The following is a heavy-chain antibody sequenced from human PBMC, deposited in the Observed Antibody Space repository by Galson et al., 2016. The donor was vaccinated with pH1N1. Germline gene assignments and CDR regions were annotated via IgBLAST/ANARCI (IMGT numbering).Heavy chain of an antibody. V-gene: IGHV1-18*01. CDR1: GYTFTSYG. CDR2: INAYNGNT. D-gene: IGHD2-15*01. CDR3: ASGSGIREDDALHI. J-gene: IGHJ3*02. Sequence: SVKVSCKASGYTFTSYGISWVRQAPGQGLEWMGWINAYNGNTYYAQKLQGRVTMTADTSTTTAYMELRSLRSDDTAVYYCASGSGIREDDALHIWGQGTTVTVSS.